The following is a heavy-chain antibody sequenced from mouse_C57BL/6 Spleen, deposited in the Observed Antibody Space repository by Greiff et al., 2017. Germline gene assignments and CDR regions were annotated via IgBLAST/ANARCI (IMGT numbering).Heavy chain of an antibody. CDR1: GYAFSSYW. Sequence: VQLKESGAELVKPGASVKISCKASGYAFSSYWMNWVKQRPGKGLEWIGQIYPGDGDTNYNGKFKGKATLTADKSSSTAYMQLSSLTSEDSAVYFCARGSNYSPGFAYWGQGTLVTVSA. CDR2: IYPGDGDT. J-gene: IGHJ3*01. V-gene: IGHV1-80*01. CDR3: ARGSNYSPGFAY. D-gene: IGHD2-5*01.